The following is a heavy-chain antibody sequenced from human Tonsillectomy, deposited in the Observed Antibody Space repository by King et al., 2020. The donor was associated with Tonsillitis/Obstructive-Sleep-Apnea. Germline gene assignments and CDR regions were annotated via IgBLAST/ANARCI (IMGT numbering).Heavy chain of an antibody. V-gene: IGHV4-59*01. CDR2: IYYSGTT. Sequence: QLQESGPGLVKPSETLSLTCTVSDGSISTYYWSWIRQPPGKGLEWIGYIYYSGTTNYNPSLKSRVTISVDTPENQFSLKLSSVTAADTAVYYCARSNLAYVDYEFTYCMDVWGRGTTVTVSS. CDR1: DGSISTYY. J-gene: IGHJ6*03. D-gene: IGHD4-17*01. CDR3: ARSNLAYVDYEFTYCMDV.